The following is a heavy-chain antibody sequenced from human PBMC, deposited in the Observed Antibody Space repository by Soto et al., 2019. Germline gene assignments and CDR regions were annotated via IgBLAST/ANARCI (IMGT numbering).Heavy chain of an antibody. CDR2: ISPKSANT. V-gene: IGHV1-18*04. CDR1: GYSFSKYD. J-gene: IGHJ5*02. Sequence: QIQLVQSRAELKKPGASVKVSCEASGYSFSKYDISWLRQAPGQGPEWMGRISPKSANTNYAQKFQGRVTMTADTSTSTAYMELRGLRSDDTAVYYCATSYDSGFDPWGQGTLVTVSS. D-gene: IGHD5-12*01. CDR3: ATSYDSGFDP.